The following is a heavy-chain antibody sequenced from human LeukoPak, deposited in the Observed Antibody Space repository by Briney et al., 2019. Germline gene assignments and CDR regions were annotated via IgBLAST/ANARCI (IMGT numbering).Heavy chain of an antibody. Sequence: SETLSLTCTVSGGSISNYYWNWIRQPPGKGLEWIGYIYNSGSTNYNPSLKSRVTISIDTSKNQFSLKLSSVTAADSAVYYCARVPRVRGPYYFDYWGQGTLVTVSS. V-gene: IGHV4-59*01. CDR3: ARVPRVRGPYYFDY. J-gene: IGHJ4*02. D-gene: IGHD3-10*01. CDR2: IYNSGST. CDR1: GGSISNYY.